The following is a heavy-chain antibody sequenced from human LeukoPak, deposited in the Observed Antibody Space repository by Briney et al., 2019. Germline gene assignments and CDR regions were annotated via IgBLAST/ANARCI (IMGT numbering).Heavy chain of an antibody. V-gene: IGHV1-69*13. CDR1: GGTFSSYA. D-gene: IGHD2-2*01. CDR3: ARVVAGYCSSTSCYRWELLRRQAFDI. Sequence: SVKVSCTASGGTFSSYAISWVRQAPGQGLEWMGWIIPIFGTANYAQKFQGRVTITADESTSTAYMELSSLRSEDTAVYYCARVVAGYCSSTSCYRWELLRRQAFDIWGQGTMVTVSS. J-gene: IGHJ3*02. CDR2: IIPIFGTA.